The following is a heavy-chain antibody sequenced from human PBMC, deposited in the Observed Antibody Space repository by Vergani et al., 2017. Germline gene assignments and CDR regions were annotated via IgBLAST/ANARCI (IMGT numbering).Heavy chain of an antibody. CDR3: ARDLLGCSGGSCYLLVDWYFDL. D-gene: IGHD2-15*01. J-gene: IGHJ2*01. Sequence: EVQLVESGGGLVQPGGSLRLSCAASGFTFSSYWMSWVRQAPGKGLEWVANIKQDGSEKYYVDSVKGRFTISRDNAKNSLYLQMNSLRAVDTAVYYCARDLLGCSGGSCYLLVDWYFDLWGRGTLVTVSS. V-gene: IGHV3-7*01. CDR1: GFTFSSYW. CDR2: IKQDGSEK.